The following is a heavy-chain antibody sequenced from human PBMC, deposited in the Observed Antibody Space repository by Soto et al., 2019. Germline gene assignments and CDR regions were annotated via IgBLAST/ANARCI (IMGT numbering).Heavy chain of an antibody. CDR1: GGSISSGGYY. V-gene: IGHV4-31*03. CDR3: ARGASAWGSFWGFDY. J-gene: IGHJ4*02. CDR2: IYYSGST. Sequence: SETLSLTCTVSGGSISSGGYYWSWIRQHPGKGLEWIGYIYYSGSTYYNPSLKSRVTISVDTSKNQFSLKLSSVTAADTAVYYCARGASAWGSFWGFDYWGQGTLVTVSS. D-gene: IGHD3-16*01.